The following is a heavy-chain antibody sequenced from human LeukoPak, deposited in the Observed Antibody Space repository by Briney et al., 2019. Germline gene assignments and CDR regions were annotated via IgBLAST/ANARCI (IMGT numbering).Heavy chain of an antibody. Sequence: GGSLRLSCAASGFTFSDYMSWIRQAPGKGLEWVSYISSSGSTIYYADSVKGRFTISRDNAKNSLYLQMNSLRAEDTAVYYCAELGITMIGGVWGKGTTVTISS. CDR3: AELGITMIGGV. J-gene: IGHJ6*04. CDR2: ISSSGSTI. V-gene: IGHV3-11*04. D-gene: IGHD3-10*02. CDR1: GFTFSDY.